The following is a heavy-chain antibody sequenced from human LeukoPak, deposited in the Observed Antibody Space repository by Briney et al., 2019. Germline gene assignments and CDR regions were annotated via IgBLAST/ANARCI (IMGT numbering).Heavy chain of an antibody. CDR3: ARDPYRSAWTYYFDY. Sequence: SVKVPCKASGGTFSSYAISWVRQAPGQGLEWMGGIIPIFGTAKYAQKFQGRVTITADESTSTAYMELSSLRSEDTAVYYCARDPYRSAWTYYFDYWGQGTLVTVSS. CDR1: GGTFSSYA. V-gene: IGHV1-69*01. CDR2: IIPIFGTA. D-gene: IGHD6-19*01. J-gene: IGHJ4*02.